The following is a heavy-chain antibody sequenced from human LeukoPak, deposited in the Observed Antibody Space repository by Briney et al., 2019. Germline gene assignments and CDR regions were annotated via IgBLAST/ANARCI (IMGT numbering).Heavy chain of an antibody. J-gene: IGHJ4*02. CDR1: GLTVSSSY. V-gene: IGHV3-53*01. Sequence: PGGSLRPSCAASGLTVSSSYMSWVRQAPGKGLEWVSLIYSGGSTYHADSVKGRFTISRDTSKNTLYLQMNSLRAEDTAVYYCVRIAASGPGDYWGQGTLVTVSS. CDR3: VRIAASGPGDY. D-gene: IGHD6-13*01. CDR2: IYSGGST.